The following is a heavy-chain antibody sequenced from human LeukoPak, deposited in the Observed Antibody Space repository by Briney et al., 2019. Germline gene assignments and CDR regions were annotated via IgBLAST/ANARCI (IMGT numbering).Heavy chain of an antibody. CDR2: ISAYNGNT. D-gene: IGHD1-26*01. J-gene: IGHJ4*02. Sequence: ASVKVSCKASGYSFTTYGFSWVRQAPGQGLEWMGWISAYNGNTNYAQRLQGRVTMTTDTSTSTVYMELRSLRSDDTAVYYCARGTPSGTYLYWGQGTLVTVSS. CDR3: ARGTPSGTYLY. CDR1: GYSFTTYG. V-gene: IGHV1-18*01.